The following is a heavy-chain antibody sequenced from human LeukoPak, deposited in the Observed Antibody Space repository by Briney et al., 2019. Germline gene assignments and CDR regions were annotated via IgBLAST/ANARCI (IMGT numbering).Heavy chain of an antibody. J-gene: IGHJ6*04. CDR3: AGGLIRGVIRPHYYYAMDV. CDR2: IIPILRTP. V-gene: IGHV1-69*13. Sequence: GASVKVSCKASGGTFSSYTISWVRQAPGQGLEWMGGIIPILRTPNYAQKFQGRVTITADESTTTAYMELSSLRPEDTTVYYCAGGLIRGVIRPHYYYAMDVWGKGTTVTVSS. CDR1: GGTFSSYT. D-gene: IGHD3-10*01.